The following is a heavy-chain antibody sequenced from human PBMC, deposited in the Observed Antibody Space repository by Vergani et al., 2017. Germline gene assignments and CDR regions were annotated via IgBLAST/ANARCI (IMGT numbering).Heavy chain of an antibody. D-gene: IGHD3-9*01. CDR1: GYTFSNYY. Sequence: QVQVVQSGAELKKSGASVKVSCKTSGYTFSNYYMHWVRQAPGQGLEWMGIINPSGGHTNYAQKFQGRVTMTRDTSTSTVYMELSSLRSEDTAIYYCARGDYGILTGYRYWGQGTLVT. CDR2: INPSGGHT. CDR3: ARGDYGILTGYRY. V-gene: IGHV1-46*03. J-gene: IGHJ4*02.